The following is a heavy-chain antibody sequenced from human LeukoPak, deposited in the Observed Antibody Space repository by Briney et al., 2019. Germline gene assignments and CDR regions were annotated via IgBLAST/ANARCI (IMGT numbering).Heavy chain of an antibody. CDR1: GFSFSSSW. CDR3: TGNYYGSGSYADFDY. CDR2: IRSTANGYAT. J-gene: IGHJ4*02. Sequence: PGGSLRLSCAASGFSFSSSWMHWVRQASGKGLEWVGRIRSTANGYATAYAASVKGRFTISRDDSKNTAYLQMDSLKTEDTAVYYCTGNYYGSGSYADFDYWGQGTLVTVSS. D-gene: IGHD3-10*01. V-gene: IGHV3-73*01.